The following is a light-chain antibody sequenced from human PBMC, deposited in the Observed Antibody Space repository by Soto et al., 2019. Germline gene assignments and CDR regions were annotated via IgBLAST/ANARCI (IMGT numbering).Light chain of an antibody. V-gene: IGKV3-20*01. J-gene: IGKJ1*01. Sequence: IVLTHSRGTLSLSPGERATLSCRASQSVSSSYLAWYQQKPGQAPRILIYGASNRATGIPDRFSGSGSGTDFTLTISRLEPEDFAVYYCQQYGSSPPGTFGQGTKVDI. CDR1: QSVSSSY. CDR2: GAS. CDR3: QQYGSSPPGT.